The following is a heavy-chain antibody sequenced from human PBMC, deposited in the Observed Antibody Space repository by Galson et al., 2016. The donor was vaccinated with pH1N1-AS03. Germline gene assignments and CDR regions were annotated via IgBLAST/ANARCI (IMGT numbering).Heavy chain of an antibody. Sequence: SLRLSCAASGFTFSTYTMKWVRQVPGKGLEWVSTVNDNGVRTHYADSVKGRFTISRDNSRNTLYLQMNSLRADDTAIYYCATDAGVTWPFVYWGQGTLVTVSS. V-gene: IGHV3-23*01. D-gene: IGHD6-13*01. CDR2: VNDNGVRT. CDR1: GFTFSTYT. J-gene: IGHJ4*02. CDR3: ATDAGVTWPFVY.